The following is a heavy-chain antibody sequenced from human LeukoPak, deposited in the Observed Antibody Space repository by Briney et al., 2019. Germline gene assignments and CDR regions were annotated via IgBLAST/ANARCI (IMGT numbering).Heavy chain of an antibody. CDR2: IWYDGSNK. CDR3: AREARIAVAGSFGY. CDR1: GFTFSSYA. V-gene: IGHV3-33*08. D-gene: IGHD6-19*01. J-gene: IGHJ4*02. Sequence: GGSLRLSCAASGFTFSSYAMSWVRQAPGKGLEWVALIWYDGSNKYYADSVKGRFTISRDNSKNTLYLQMNSLRAEDTAVYYCAREARIAVAGSFGYWGQGTLVTVSS.